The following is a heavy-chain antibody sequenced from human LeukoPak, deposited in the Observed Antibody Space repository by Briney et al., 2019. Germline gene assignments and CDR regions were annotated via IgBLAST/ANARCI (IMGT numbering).Heavy chain of an antibody. D-gene: IGHD3-22*01. Sequence: SETLSLTCAVYGGSFSGYYWSWIRQPPGKGLEGIGEINHSGSTNYNPSLKSRVTISVDTSKNQFSLKLSSVTAADTAVYYCARGYDSSGRPFDYWGQGTLVTVSS. CDR2: INHSGST. V-gene: IGHV4-34*01. CDR1: GGSFSGYY. J-gene: IGHJ4*02. CDR3: ARGYDSSGRPFDY.